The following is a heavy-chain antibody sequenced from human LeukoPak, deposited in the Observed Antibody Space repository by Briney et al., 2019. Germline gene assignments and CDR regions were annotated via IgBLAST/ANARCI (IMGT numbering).Heavy chain of an antibody. CDR1: GGSISSYY. Sequence: SETLSLTCTVSGGSISSYYWSWIRQPPGKGLEWIGYIYYSGSTNYNPSLKSRVTISVDTSKNQFSLKLSSVTAADTAVYYCARDSYGILTGYDYYYGMDVWGLGTTVTVSS. D-gene: IGHD3-9*01. V-gene: IGHV4-59*01. CDR2: IYYSGST. CDR3: ARDSYGILTGYDYYYGMDV. J-gene: IGHJ6*02.